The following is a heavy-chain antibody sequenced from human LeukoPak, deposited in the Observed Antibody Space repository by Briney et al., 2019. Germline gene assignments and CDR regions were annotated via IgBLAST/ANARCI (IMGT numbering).Heavy chain of an antibody. Sequence: PSETLSLTCTVSGGSISSYYWSWIRQPPGKGLEWIGYIYYSGSTNYNPSLKSRVTISVDTSKNQFSLKLSSVTAADTAVYYCARGDYDILTGYYSGYYYYGMDVWGQGTTVTVSS. CDR2: IYYSGST. V-gene: IGHV4-59*12. J-gene: IGHJ6*02. CDR1: GGSISSYY. D-gene: IGHD3-9*01. CDR3: ARGDYDILTGYYSGYYYYGMDV.